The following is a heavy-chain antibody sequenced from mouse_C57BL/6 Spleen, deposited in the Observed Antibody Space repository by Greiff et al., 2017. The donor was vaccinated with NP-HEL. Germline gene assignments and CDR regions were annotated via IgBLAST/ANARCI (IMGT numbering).Heavy chain of an antibody. CDR2: IWSDGST. J-gene: IGHJ4*01. CDR3: ARNYIFYAMDY. CDR1: GFSLTSYG. Sequence: VQLQESGPGLVAPSQSLSITCTVSGFSLTSYGVHWVRQPPGKGLEWLVVIWSDGSTTYTSALKSRLSISTDNSKSQVFLKMNRLQAEDTAMYYCARNYIFYAMDYWGQGTSVTVSS. V-gene: IGHV2-6*02. D-gene: IGHD1-3*01.